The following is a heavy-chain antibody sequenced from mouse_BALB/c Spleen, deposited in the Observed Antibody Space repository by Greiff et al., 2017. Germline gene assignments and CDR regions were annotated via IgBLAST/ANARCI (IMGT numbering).Heavy chain of an antibody. CDR2: ISYSGST. Sequence: DVQPQESGPGLVKPSQSLSLTCTVTGYSITSDYAWNWIRQFPGNKLEWMGYISYSGSTSYNPSLKSRISITRDTSKNQFFLQLNSVTTEDTATYYCARGDYYKDYWGQGTTLTVSS. CDR1: GYSITSDYA. J-gene: IGHJ2*01. V-gene: IGHV3-2*02. D-gene: IGHD2-12*01. CDR3: ARGDYYKDY.